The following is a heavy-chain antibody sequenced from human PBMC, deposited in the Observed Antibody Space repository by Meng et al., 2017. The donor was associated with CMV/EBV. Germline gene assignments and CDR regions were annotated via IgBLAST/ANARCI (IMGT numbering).Heavy chain of an antibody. D-gene: IGHD3-16*02. Sequence: SETLSLTCTVSGGPTSSGDYYWSWIRQPPGKGLDWIGYIYYSGSTYYNPSLKSRVTISVDTSKNQFSLKLSSVTAADTAVYYCARVRGAFGGVIVSLGFDYWGQGTLVTVSS. V-gene: IGHV4-30-4*08. CDR2: IYYSGST. CDR3: ARVRGAFGGVIVSLGFDY. J-gene: IGHJ4*02. CDR1: GGPTSSGDYY.